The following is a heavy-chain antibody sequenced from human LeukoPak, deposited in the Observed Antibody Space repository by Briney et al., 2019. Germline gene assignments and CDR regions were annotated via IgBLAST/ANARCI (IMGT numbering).Heavy chain of an antibody. CDR1: GFTFDDYG. CDR3: ARGSHSSSWYGVLGY. D-gene: IGHD6-13*01. Sequence: PGGSLRLSCAASGFTFDDYGMSWVRQAPGKGLEWVSGINWNGGSTGYADSVKGRFTISRDNAKNSLYLQMNSLRAEDTALYYCARGSHSSSWYGVLGYWGQGTLVTVSS. J-gene: IGHJ4*02. CDR2: INWNGGST. V-gene: IGHV3-20*04.